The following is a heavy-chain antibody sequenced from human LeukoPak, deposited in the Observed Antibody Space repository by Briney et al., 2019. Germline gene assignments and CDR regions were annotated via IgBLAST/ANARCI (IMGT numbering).Heavy chain of an antibody. CDR3: ARVGFDFSFAY. Sequence: GRSLRLSCAASGFTFSSYEMNWVRQAPGKGLEWVSSISSSGSTIDYADSVKGRFTISGDNAKNSLCLQMVSLRADDTAVYYCARVGFDFSFAYWGQGTLVTVSS. V-gene: IGHV3-48*03. D-gene: IGHD3-9*01. CDR2: ISSSGSTI. J-gene: IGHJ4*02. CDR1: GFTFSSYE.